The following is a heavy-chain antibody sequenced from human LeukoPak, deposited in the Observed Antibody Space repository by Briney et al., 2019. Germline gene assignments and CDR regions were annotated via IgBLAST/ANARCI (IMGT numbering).Heavy chain of an antibody. CDR1: GGSISSYY. V-gene: IGHV4-59*06. Sequence: SETLSLTCTVSGGSISSYYWSWIRQHPGKGLEWIGYIYYGGSTYYNPSLKSRVTISVDTSKNQFSLKLSSVTAADTAVYYCARVGDYGSVDYWGQGTLVTVSS. D-gene: IGHD4-17*01. J-gene: IGHJ4*02. CDR2: IYYGGST. CDR3: ARVGDYGSVDY.